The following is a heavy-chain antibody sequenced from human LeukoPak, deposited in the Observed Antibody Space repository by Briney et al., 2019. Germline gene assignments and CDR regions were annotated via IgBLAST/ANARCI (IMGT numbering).Heavy chain of an antibody. CDR3: ARERYYYDSSGYYPVDAFDI. Sequence: SETLSLTCTVSGGSIGSYYWSWIRQPPGKGLEWIGYIYYSGSTNYNPSLKSRVTISVDTSKNQFSLKLSSVTAADTAVYYCARERYYYDSSGYYPVDAFDIWGQGTMVTVSS. D-gene: IGHD3-22*01. CDR2: IYYSGST. J-gene: IGHJ3*02. CDR1: GGSIGSYY. V-gene: IGHV4-59*01.